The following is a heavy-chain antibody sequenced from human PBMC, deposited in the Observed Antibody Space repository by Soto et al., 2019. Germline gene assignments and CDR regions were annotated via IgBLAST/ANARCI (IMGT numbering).Heavy chain of an antibody. CDR1: GFTVSSNY. CDR2: IYSGGST. J-gene: IGHJ4*02. Sequence: EVQLVESGGGLVQPGGSLRLSCAASGFTVSSNYMSWVRQAPGKGLEWVSVIYSGGSTYYADSVKGRFTISRDNSKNTLYLQMNSLRVEDTAVYYCARDGEGGDYYFDYWGQGTLVTVSS. V-gene: IGHV3-66*01. CDR3: ARDGEGGDYYFDY. D-gene: IGHD2-21*02.